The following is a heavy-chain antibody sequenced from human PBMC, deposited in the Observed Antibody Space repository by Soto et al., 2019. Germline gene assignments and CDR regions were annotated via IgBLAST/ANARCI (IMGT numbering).Heavy chain of an antibody. D-gene: IGHD6-19*01. CDR1: GCSLSTSGMC. J-gene: IGHJ6*02. CDR3: ARFQWLENGMDV. Sequence: GPTLVSHTQPLSLTCTFSGCSLSTSGMCVSWIRQPPGKALEWLALIEWDDDKYYSTSLKTRHTISKDTSKNQVVLTMTNMDPVDTATYYCARFQWLENGMDVWGQGTTVTLSS. CDR2: IEWDDDK. V-gene: IGHV2-70*01.